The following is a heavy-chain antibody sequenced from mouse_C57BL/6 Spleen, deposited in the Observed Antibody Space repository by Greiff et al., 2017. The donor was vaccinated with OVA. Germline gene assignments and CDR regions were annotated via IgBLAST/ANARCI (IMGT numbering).Heavy chain of an antibody. J-gene: IGHJ2*01. CDR3: ARTLDGYYDY. CDR1: GFTFSDYG. CDR2: ISSGSSTI. Sequence: DVKLVESGGGLVKPGGSLKLSCAASGFTFSDYGMHWVRQAPEKGLEWVAYISSGSSTIYYADTVKGRFTISRDNAKNTLFLQMTSLRSEDTAMYYCARTLDGYYDYWGQGTTLTVSS. D-gene: IGHD2-3*01. V-gene: IGHV5-17*01.